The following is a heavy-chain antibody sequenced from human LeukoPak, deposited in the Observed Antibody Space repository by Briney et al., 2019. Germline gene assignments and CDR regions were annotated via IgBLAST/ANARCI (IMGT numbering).Heavy chain of an antibody. Sequence: SETLSLTCTVSGGSTSSYYWSWIRQPPGKGLEWIGYIYYSGSTNYNPSLKSRVTISVDTSKNQFSLKLSSVTAADTAVYYCARFGYTSSLDYWGQGTLVTVSS. CDR3: ARFGYTSSLDY. CDR2: IYYSGST. J-gene: IGHJ4*02. V-gene: IGHV4-59*01. D-gene: IGHD6-13*01. CDR1: GGSTSSYY.